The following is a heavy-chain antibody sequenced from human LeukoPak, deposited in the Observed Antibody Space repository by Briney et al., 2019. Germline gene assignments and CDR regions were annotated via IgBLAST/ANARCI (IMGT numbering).Heavy chain of an antibody. J-gene: IGHJ6*02. D-gene: IGHD6-13*01. CDR3: ARDRDWVAAAGEGGMDV. V-gene: IGHV1-8*03. CDR1: GYTFTSYD. Sequence: GASVKVSCKAAGYTFTSYDINWVRQATGQGLEWMGWMNPNSGNTGYAQKFQGRVTITRNTSISTAYMELSSLRSEDTAVYYCARDRDWVAAAGEGGMDVWGQGTTVTVSS. CDR2: MNPNSGNT.